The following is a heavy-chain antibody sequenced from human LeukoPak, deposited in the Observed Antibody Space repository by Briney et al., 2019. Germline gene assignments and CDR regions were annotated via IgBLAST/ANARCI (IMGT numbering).Heavy chain of an antibody. J-gene: IGHJ3*02. Sequence: GGSLRLSCAASGFTFSSYSMNWVRQAPGKGLEWVSSISSSSYIYYSDSVKGRFTISRDNAKNSLYLQMNSLRAEDTAVYYCARDRAYGSGDDAFDIWGQGTMVTVSS. D-gene: IGHD3-10*01. CDR3: ARDRAYGSGDDAFDI. CDR1: GFTFSSYS. CDR2: ISSSSYI. V-gene: IGHV3-21*01.